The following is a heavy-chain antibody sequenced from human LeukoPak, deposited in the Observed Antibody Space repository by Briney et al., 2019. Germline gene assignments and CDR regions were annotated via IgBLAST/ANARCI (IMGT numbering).Heavy chain of an antibody. CDR1: GGSISSSSYY. J-gene: IGHJ4*02. V-gene: IGHV4-39*01. CDR2: FYHSGST. Sequence: SETLSLTCTVSGGSISSSSYYWGWIRQPPGKGLEWIGSFYHSGSTYYNPSLKSRVTVSVDTSKNQFSLKLSSVTAADTAVYYCARHRLRAAAGTMGHFDYWGQGTRATVSS. D-gene: IGHD6-13*01. CDR3: ARHRLRAAAGTMGHFDY.